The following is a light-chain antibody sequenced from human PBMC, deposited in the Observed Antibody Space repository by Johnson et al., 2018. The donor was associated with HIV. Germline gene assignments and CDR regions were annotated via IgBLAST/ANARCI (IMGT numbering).Light chain of an antibody. J-gene: IGLJ1*01. CDR1: SSNIGNNY. V-gene: IGLV1-51*01. CDR3: GTWDSSLSASYV. CDR2: DNN. Sequence: QSVLTQSPSVSAAPGQKVTISCSGSSSNIGNNYVSWYQQLPGTAPKLLMYDNNKLPSGIPDRFSGSKSGTSATLGITGLQTGDEADYYCGTWDSSLSASYVFGTGTKVTVL.